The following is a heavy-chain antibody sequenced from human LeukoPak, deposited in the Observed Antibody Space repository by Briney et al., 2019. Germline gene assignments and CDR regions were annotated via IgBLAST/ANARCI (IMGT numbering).Heavy chain of an antibody. Sequence: SETLSLTCTVSGGSISNYHLNWIRQPPGKGLEWIGYIYYSGSTNYNPSLKSRVTISVDTSKNQFSLKLSSVTAADTAVYYCARGDSSGYPYFDYWGQGTLVTVSS. J-gene: IGHJ4*02. D-gene: IGHD3-22*01. V-gene: IGHV4-59*01. CDR3: ARGDSSGYPYFDY. CDR2: IYYSGST. CDR1: GGSISNYH.